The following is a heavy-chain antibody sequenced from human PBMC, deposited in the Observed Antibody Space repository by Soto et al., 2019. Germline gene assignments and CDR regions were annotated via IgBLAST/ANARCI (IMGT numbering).Heavy chain of an antibody. D-gene: IGHD6-13*01. Sequence: ASVKVSCKASGGTFSSYAISWVRQAPGQGLEWMGGIIPIFGTANYAQKFQGRVTITADKSTSTAYMELSSLRSEDTAVYYCAREAAAGIAFDYWGQGTLVTVS. CDR1: GGTFSSYA. CDR2: IIPIFGTA. V-gene: IGHV1-69*06. CDR3: AREAAAGIAFDY. J-gene: IGHJ4*02.